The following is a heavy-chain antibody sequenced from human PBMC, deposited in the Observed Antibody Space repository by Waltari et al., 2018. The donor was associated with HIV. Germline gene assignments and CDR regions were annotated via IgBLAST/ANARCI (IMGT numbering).Heavy chain of an antibody. D-gene: IGHD3-22*01. CDR3: ARSSFYFDSPGYFDY. CDR1: GVSITSGTYY. J-gene: IGHJ4*02. CDR2: LYYSGSN. V-gene: IGHV4-31*03. Sequence: QVQLQESGPGLVKPSQTLSLTCSVSGVSITSGTYYWSWIRQHPGEGLEWIAFLYYSGSNYYNPSLKSRVTISGDTSKNQFSLKLTSVTAADTAVYYCARSSFYFDSPGYFDYWGQGTLVTVSS.